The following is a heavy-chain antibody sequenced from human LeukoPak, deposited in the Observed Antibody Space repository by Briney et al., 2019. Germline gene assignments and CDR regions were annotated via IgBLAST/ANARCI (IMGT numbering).Heavy chain of an antibody. CDR2: MSNSGSTI. V-gene: IGHV3-48*04. D-gene: IGHD3-10*01. CDR3: ASVLWFGGIFFDY. CDR1: GFTFSSCA. Sequence: GGSLRLSCAASGFTFSSCAMNWVRQAPGKGLEWVSYMSNSGSTIYYADSVKGRFTISRDNTKNSLYLQMNSLRAEDTAVYYCASVLWFGGIFFDYWGQGTLVTVSS. J-gene: IGHJ4*02.